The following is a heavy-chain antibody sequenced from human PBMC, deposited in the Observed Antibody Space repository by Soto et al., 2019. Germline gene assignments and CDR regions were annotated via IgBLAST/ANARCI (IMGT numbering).Heavy chain of an antibody. CDR3: ARRVVVVAAALFDL. Sequence: ASVKVSCKASGYTFTSYDINWVRQATGQGLEWMGWMNPNSGNTGYAQKFQGRVTMTRNTSISTAYMELSSLRSDDTAVYYCARRVVVVAAALFDLRGQRSSVTGSS. CDR1: GYTFTSYD. CDR2: MNPNSGNT. J-gene: IGHJ5*02. D-gene: IGHD2-15*01. V-gene: IGHV1-8*01.